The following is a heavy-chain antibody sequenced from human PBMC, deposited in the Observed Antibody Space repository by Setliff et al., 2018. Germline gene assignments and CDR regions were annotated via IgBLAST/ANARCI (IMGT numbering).Heavy chain of an antibody. CDR1: GFTFSTYS. D-gene: IGHD2-8*02. J-gene: IGHJ5*02. CDR2: ISSRSDII. CDR3: ARDFSTGSSS. Sequence: GGSLRLSCAASGFTFSTYSMNWVRQAPGKGLEWVSYISSRSDIIYYADSVKGRCTISRDNANQSLYLQINSLRAEDTAVYYCARDFSTGSSSWGQGTLVTVSS. V-gene: IGHV3-48*01.